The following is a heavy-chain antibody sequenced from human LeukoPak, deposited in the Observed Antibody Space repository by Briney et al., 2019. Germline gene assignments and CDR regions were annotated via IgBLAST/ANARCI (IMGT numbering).Heavy chain of an antibody. J-gene: IGHJ6*03. CDR1: GYTFTSYY. CDR2: INLSGGST. Sequence: ASVKVSCKASGYTFTSYYMHWVRQAPGQGLEWMGIINLSGGSTSYAQKFQGRVTMTRDMSTSTVYMELSSLRSEDTAVYYCARTAAADHYYYYYMDVWGKGTTVTVSS. V-gene: IGHV1-46*01. CDR3: ARTAAADHYYYYYMDV. D-gene: IGHD6-13*01.